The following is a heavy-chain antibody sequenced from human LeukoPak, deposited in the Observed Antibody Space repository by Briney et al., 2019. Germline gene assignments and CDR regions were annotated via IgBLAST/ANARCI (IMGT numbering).Heavy chain of an antibody. CDR1: GGSFSGYY. D-gene: IGHD6-13*01. J-gene: IGHJ4*02. V-gene: IGHV4-34*01. CDR3: ARSRIAAAGPLCY. CDR2: INHSGST. Sequence: PSETLSLTCAVSGGSFSGYYWSWTRQPPGKGLEWIGEINHSGSTNYNPSLKSRVTISVDTSKNQFSLKLSSVTAADTAVYYCARSRIAAAGPLCYWGQGTLVIVSS.